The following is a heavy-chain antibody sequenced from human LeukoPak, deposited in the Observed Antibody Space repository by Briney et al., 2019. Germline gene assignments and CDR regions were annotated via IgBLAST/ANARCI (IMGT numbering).Heavy chain of an antibody. J-gene: IGHJ4*02. CDR3: ASLTYYYDSSEVDY. CDR1: GGSISTYY. Sequence: SETLSLTCTVSGGSISTYYWNWIRQPPGKGLEWIGYIYYSGSTYYNPSLKSRVTISVDTSKNQFSLKLSSVTAADTAVYYCASLTYYYDSSEVDYWGQGTLVTVSS. CDR2: IYYSGST. D-gene: IGHD3-22*01. V-gene: IGHV4-59*04.